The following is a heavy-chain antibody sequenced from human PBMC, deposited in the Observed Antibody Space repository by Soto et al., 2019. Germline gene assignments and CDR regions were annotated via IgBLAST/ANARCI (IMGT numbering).Heavy chain of an antibody. CDR2: ISGSGGSN. CDR3: AKDPLSVVERSFYGMDV. D-gene: IGHD2-21*01. V-gene: IGHV3-23*01. Sequence: EVQVLESGGGLVQSGGSLRLSCAASGFTFSTYGMSWVRQAPGEGLEWVSAISGSGGSNYYADCVKGPFTISTDNSKNTLYLQMNSLRAEDTAVYYCAKDPLSVVERSFYGMDVWGQGTTVTVSS. J-gene: IGHJ6*02. CDR1: GFTFSTYG.